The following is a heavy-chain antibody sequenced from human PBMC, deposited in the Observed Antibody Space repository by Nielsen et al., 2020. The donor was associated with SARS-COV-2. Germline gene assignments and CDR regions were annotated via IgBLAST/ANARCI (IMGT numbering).Heavy chain of an antibody. CDR3: ARGHLVVVPSPILGLGPFFYSFYLDV. Sequence: SETLSLTCAVSGGSVSSNDWWTWVRQSPGKGLEWIGEVSHSGSTNYSPSLKSRVTLSMDKSRRQFSLRLASVSAADTAVYFCARGHLVVVPSPILGLGPFFYSFYLDVWGKGTTVTVSS. J-gene: IGHJ6*03. CDR1: GGSVSSNDW. CDR2: VSHSGST. V-gene: IGHV4-4*02. D-gene: IGHD2-2*02.